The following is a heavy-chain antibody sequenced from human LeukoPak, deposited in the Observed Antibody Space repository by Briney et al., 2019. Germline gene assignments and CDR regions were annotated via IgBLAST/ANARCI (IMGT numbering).Heavy chain of an antibody. J-gene: IGHJ4*02. D-gene: IGHD3-3*01. V-gene: IGHV1-69*04. CDR2: IIPILGIA. CDR1: GGTFSSYA. Sequence: SVKVSCKASGGTFSSYAISWVRQAPGQGLEWMGRIIPILGIANYAQKFQGRVTMTRDTSTSTVYMELSSLRSEDTAVYYCARDNALDFWSGYYTGTFDYWGQGTLVTVSS. CDR3: ARDNALDFWSGYYTGTFDY.